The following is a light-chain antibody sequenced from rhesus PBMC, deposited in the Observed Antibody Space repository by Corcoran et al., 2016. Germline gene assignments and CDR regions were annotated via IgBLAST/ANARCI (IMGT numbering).Light chain of an antibody. Sequence: DIQMTQSPSSLSASVGDTVTITCRTSQGISSWLAWYQQKSGKAPKLMIYKASSLQSGVPSRLSGSGSGTDFPLTISSLQSEDFSTYYCQQYSSRLTFGGGPKVEVK. V-gene: IGKV1-22*01. CDR2: KAS. J-gene: IGKJ4*01. CDR1: QGISSW. CDR3: QQYSSRLT.